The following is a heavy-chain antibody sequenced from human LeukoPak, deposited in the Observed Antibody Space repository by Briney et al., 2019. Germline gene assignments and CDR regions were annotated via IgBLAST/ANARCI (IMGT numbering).Heavy chain of an antibody. J-gene: IGHJ4*02. D-gene: IGHD3-22*01. V-gene: IGHV3-21*01. CDR3: ARENGDSSEGG. Sequence: GGSLRLSCAASGFTFSSYSMNWVRQAPGKGLEWVSSISSSSSYIYYADSVKGRFTISRDNAKSSLYLQMNSLRAEDTAVYYCARENGDSSEGGWGQGTLVTVSS. CDR1: GFTFSSYS. CDR2: ISSSSSYI.